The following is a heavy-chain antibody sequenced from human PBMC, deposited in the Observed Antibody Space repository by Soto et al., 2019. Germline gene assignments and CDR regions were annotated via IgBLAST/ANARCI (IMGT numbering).Heavy chain of an antibody. V-gene: IGHV4-59*01. Sequence: LTCTFSDSSIRGYYWSWLRQPPGKVLEWIGYFHYSGISNYNSSLKSRVTMSLDTSKNQFSLKLSSVSAADTAIYYCARGASNWQYFDYWGQGALVTVSS. CDR2: FHYSGIS. J-gene: IGHJ4*02. CDR3: ARGASNWQYFDY. CDR1: DSSIRGYY. D-gene: IGHD4-4*01.